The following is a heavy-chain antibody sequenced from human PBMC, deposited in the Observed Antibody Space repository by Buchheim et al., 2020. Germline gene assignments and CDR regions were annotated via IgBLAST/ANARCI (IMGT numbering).Heavy chain of an antibody. V-gene: IGHV4-31*03. CDR2: IYYSGNT. Sequence: QVQLQESGPGLMKPSQTLSLTCTVSGGSISSGGYYWSWIRQHPGKGLEWIGYIYYSGNTYCNPSLKSRVTISVDKPKNQFSLKLSSVTAADTAVYYCARVRAGSSYRFDYWGQGTL. CDR1: GGSISSGGYY. D-gene: IGHD6-6*01. CDR3: ARVRAGSSYRFDY. J-gene: IGHJ4*02.